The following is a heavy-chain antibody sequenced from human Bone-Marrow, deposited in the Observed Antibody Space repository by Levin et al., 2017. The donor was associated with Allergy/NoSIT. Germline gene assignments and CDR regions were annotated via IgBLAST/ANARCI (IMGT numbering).Heavy chain of an antibody. CDR2: INFNSNAI. J-gene: IGHJ4*02. CDR3: ARDGGIQLAFDY. D-gene: IGHD1-1*01. CDR1: GFTFSSYG. V-gene: IGHV3-21*01. Sequence: GESLKISCLASGFTFSSYGLAWVRQPPGKGLEWVPSINFNSNAIHYADSVQGRFIISRDNAKESLYLEMHNLRVEDTAVYYCARDGGIQLAFDYWGQGSMVTVSS.